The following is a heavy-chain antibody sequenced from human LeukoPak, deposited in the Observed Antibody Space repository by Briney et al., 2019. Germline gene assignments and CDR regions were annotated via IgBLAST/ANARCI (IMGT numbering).Heavy chain of an antibody. CDR2: ISDSGGNT. Sequence: GGSLRLSCAASGFTFSSYAMSWVRQAPGKGLEWVPGISDSGGNTYYADSVKGRFTISRDNSKNTLYLQMNSLRAEDTAVYYCARRAGGYSHPYDYWGQGTLVTVSS. D-gene: IGHD4-23*01. CDR1: GFTFSSYA. CDR3: ARRAGGYSHPYDY. V-gene: IGHV3-23*01. J-gene: IGHJ4*02.